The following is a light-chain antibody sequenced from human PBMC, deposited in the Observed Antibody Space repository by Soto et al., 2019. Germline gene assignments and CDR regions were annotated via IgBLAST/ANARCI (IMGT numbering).Light chain of an antibody. J-gene: IGKJ1*01. CDR3: QQYGTSQWT. CDR2: GAS. Sequence: IVLTQSPGTLYLSPVERATLSCRASQSVSSGYLAWYQQRPGQAPRLLIYGASTRATGIPDRLGGSGSGTEFTLTISRLQPEDYAAYYCQQYGTSQWTFGQGTKVDIK. CDR1: QSVSSGY. V-gene: IGKV3-20*01.